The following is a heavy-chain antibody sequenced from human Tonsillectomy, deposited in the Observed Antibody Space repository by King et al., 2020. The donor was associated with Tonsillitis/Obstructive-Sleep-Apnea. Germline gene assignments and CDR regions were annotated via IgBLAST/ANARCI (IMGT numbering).Heavy chain of an antibody. J-gene: IGHJ4*02. CDR2: ISAHNGRT. CDR3: ARDSMSHYYDSSGYYTFNY. CDR1: GYTFTNYG. V-gene: IGHV1-18*01. D-gene: IGHD3-22*01. Sequence: VQLVQSGAEVKKPGASVKVSCKASGYTFTNYGISWVRQAPGQGLEWMAWISAHNGRTNYAQKLQGRVTMTTDTSTSTAYMELRSLRSDDTAVYYCARDSMSHYYDSSGYYTFNYWGQGTLVTVSA.